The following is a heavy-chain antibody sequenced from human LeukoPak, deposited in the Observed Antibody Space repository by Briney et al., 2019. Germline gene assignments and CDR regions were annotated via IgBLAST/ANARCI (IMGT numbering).Heavy chain of an antibody. CDR2: INPNSGGT. CDR1: GYTFTRYY. D-gene: IGHD2-15*01. V-gene: IGHV1-2*04. Sequence: GASVKVSCKASGYTFTRYYMHWVRQAPGQGLEWMGWINPNSGGTNYAQKFQGWVTMTRDTSISTAYMELSRLRSDDTAVYYCARSEPVVAARSWFDPWGQGTLVTVSS. J-gene: IGHJ5*02. CDR3: ARSEPVVAARSWFDP.